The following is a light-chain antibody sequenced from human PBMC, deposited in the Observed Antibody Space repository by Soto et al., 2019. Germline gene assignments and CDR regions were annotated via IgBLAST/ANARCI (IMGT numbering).Light chain of an antibody. V-gene: IGLV2-8*01. J-gene: IGLJ1*01. CDR1: SSDVGGYIF. Sequence: QSFLTQPASVSGSPGQSITISCTGTSSDVGGYIFVSWYQQHPGKAPKLMIYDVNKRPSGVPDRFSGSKSDNTASLTVSGLQAEDEADYYCVSYAGGTYVFGTGTKVTVL. CDR3: VSYAGGTYV. CDR2: DVN.